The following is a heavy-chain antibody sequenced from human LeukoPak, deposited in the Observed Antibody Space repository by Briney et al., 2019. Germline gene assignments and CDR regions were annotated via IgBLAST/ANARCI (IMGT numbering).Heavy chain of an antibody. CDR3: ARVGGTNHYYYGMDV. V-gene: IGHV1-69*13. Sequence: SVTVSCKASGGTFSSYAISWVRQAPGQGLEWMGGIIPIFGTANYAQKFQGRVTITADESTSTAYMELSSLRSEDTAVYYCARVGGTNHYYYGMDVWGQGTTVTVSS. D-gene: IGHD2-2*01. J-gene: IGHJ6*02. CDR2: IIPIFGTA. CDR1: GGTFSSYA.